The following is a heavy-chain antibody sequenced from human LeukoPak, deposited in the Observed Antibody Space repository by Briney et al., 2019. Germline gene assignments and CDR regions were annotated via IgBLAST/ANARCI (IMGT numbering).Heavy chain of an antibody. CDR3: ASALNKYYDTLTAYRY. J-gene: IGHJ4*02. V-gene: IGHV3-69-1*01. Sequence: GGSLRLSCAASEFTFYNYWMSWVRQAPGKGLEWVSSISGIGDTYYADSVKGRFTISRDNAKNSLYLQMNSLRAEDTAVYYCASALNKYYDTLTAYRYWGQGTRVTVSS. CDR1: EFTFYNYW. CDR2: ISGIGDT. D-gene: IGHD3-9*01.